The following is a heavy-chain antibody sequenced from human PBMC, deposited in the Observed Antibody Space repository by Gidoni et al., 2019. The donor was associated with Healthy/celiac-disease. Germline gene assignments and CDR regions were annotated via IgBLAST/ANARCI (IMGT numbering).Heavy chain of an antibody. CDR2: IWYYGSNK. Sequence: QVQLVESGGGVVQPGRSLRLSCAGSGFTFRRYCMPWVRQAPGKGLEWGAVIWYYGSNKYYADSVNGRFTISRDNSKNTLYLQMNSLRAEDTAVYYCARGTMVRGVKYGMDVWGQGTTVTVSS. CDR1: GFTFRRYC. V-gene: IGHV3-33*01. D-gene: IGHD3-10*01. J-gene: IGHJ6*02. CDR3: ARGTMVRGVKYGMDV.